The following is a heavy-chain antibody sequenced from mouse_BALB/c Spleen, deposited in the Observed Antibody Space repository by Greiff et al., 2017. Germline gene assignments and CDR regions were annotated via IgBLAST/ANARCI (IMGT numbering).Heavy chain of an antibody. V-gene: IGHV5-6-4*01. J-gene: IGHJ4*01. D-gene: IGHD1-1*01. Sequence: EVHLVESGGGLVKPGGSLKLSCAASGFTFSSYTMSWVRQTPEKRLEWVATISSGGSYTYYPDSVKGRFTISRDNAKNTLYLQMSSLKSEDTAMYYCTREGGTTVDYYAMDYWGQGTSVTVSS. CDR3: TREGGTTVDYYAMDY. CDR1: GFTFSSYT. CDR2: ISSGGSYT.